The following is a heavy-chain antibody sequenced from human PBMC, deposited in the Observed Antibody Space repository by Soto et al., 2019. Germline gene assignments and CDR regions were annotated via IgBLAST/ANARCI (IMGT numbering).Heavy chain of an antibody. CDR1: GYTFTNYA. CDR3: ARAEKWVTGNMGGY. J-gene: IGHJ4*02. Sequence: QVQLVQSGAEVKKPGASVKVSCTASGYTFTNYAISWVRQAPGQGLEWVGWSNAYSGDTHYAQNLQGRVTVTTDTSTSTAYMELKSLRSAATAVYYCARAEKWVTGNMGGYWGQGTLVTVSS. V-gene: IGHV1-18*04. CDR2: SNAYSGDT. D-gene: IGHD1-20*01.